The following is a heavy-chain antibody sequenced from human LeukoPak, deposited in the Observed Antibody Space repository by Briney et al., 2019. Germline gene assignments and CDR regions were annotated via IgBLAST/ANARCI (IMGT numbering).Heavy chain of an antibody. CDR3: AKGDGDYLYQFDY. D-gene: IGHD4-17*01. V-gene: IGHV3-23*01. CDR2: ISGSGGST. Sequence: GGSLRLSCAASGFTVSSSYMSWVRQAPGKGLEWVSGISGSGGSTYYADSVKGRFTISRDNSKNTLYLQMNSLRAEDTAVYYCAKGDGDYLYQFDYWGQGTLVTVSS. J-gene: IGHJ4*02. CDR1: GFTVSSSY.